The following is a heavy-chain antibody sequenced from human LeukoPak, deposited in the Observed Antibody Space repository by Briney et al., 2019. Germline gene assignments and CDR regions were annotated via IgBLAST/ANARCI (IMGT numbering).Heavy chain of an antibody. CDR3: ARGEWYCGGDCYYFDY. J-gene: IGHJ4*02. D-gene: IGHD2-21*01. Sequence: SETLSLTCAVSGGSISSSNWWSWVRQPPGKGLEWIGEIYHSGSTNYNPSLKSRVTISVDTSKNQFSLKLSSVTAADTAVYYCARGEWYCGGDCYYFDYWGQGTLVTVSS. V-gene: IGHV4-4*02. CDR2: IYHSGST. CDR1: GGSISSSNW.